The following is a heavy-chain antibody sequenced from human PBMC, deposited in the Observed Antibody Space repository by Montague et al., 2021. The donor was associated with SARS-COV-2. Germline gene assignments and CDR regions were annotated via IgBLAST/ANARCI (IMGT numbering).Heavy chain of an antibody. D-gene: IGHD5-24*01. V-gene: IGHV4-34*01. Sequence: SETLSLTCAVYGGSFHIFSWGWIRQSPGKGLEWIGEVEHSGNTKYNPSLKSRVTISVDTSKNQFSLNLTSVTAADTAIYYCARGTRAVQITPGFRYWGQGTQVAVSS. CDR2: VEHSGNT. CDR1: GGSFHIFS. J-gene: IGHJ4*02. CDR3: ARGTRAVQITPGFRY.